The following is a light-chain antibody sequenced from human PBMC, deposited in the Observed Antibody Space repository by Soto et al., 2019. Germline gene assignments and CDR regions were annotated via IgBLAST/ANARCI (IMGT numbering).Light chain of an antibody. Sequence: DIQMTQSPSTLSASVGDRVTITSRASQSISNWLAWYQQKPGKAPTLLIYDVSRLESGVPSRFSGSGSGTDFTLTISSLQPEDFATYYCQQSYSTPPTFGQGTKVDIK. J-gene: IGKJ1*01. CDR2: DVS. CDR1: QSISNW. V-gene: IGKV1-39*01. CDR3: QQSYSTPPT.